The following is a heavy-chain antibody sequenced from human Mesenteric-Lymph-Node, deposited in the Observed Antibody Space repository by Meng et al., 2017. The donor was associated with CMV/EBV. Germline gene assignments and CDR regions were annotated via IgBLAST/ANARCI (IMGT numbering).Heavy chain of an antibody. D-gene: IGHD4-23*01. CDR2: INHSGST. Sequence: APTQQCVVVLFKACVTLAHSCGVYCVSFIGVYWSWIRKPPGKGLEWIGEINHSGSTNYNPSLKSRVTISVDTSKNQFSLKLSSVTAADTAVYYCARHQRWLKSEGGFNYWGQGTLVTVSS. CDR3: ARHQRWLKSEGGFNY. V-gene: IGHV4-34*01. J-gene: IGHJ4*02. CDR1: CVSFIGVY.